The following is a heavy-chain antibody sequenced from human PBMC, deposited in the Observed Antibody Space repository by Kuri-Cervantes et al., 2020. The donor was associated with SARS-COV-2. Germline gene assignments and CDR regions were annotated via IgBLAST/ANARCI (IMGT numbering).Heavy chain of an antibody. CDR3: ARDRTHGSGYGPDWYFDL. D-gene: IGHD3-10*01. CDR2: ISSSSSYI. V-gene: IGHV3-21*01. CDR1: GFTFSSYS. J-gene: IGHJ2*01. Sequence: GGSLRLSCAASGFTFSSYSMNWVRQAPGKGLEWVSSISSSSSYIYYADSVKGRFTISRDNAKNSLYLQMNSLRAEDTAVYYCARDRTHGSGYGPDWYFDLWGRGTLVTVSS.